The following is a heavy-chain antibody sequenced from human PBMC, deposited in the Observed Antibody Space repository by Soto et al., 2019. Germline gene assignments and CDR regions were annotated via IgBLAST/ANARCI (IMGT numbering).Heavy chain of an antibody. CDR2: INHSGST. D-gene: IGHD1-26*01. CDR1: GGSFSGYY. CDR3: ARVYSVASSLPN. Sequence: QVQLQQWGAGLLKPSETLSLTCAVYGGSFSGYYWSWIRQPPGKGLEWIGEINHSGSTNYNPSPKSRVTISVDTSKNQFSLKLSSVTAADTAVYYCARVYSVASSLPNWGQGTLVTVSS. J-gene: IGHJ4*02. V-gene: IGHV4-34*01.